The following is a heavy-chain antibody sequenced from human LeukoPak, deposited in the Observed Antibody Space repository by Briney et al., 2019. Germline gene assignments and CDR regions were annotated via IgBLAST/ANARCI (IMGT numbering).Heavy chain of an antibody. CDR1: GGSISNYC. V-gene: IGHV4-4*07. D-gene: IGHD2-8*01. Sequence: SETLSLTCTVSGGSISNYCWSWIRQPAGKGLEWIGRIYTGVTSYYNPSLKSRVTMSVDTSKNQFSLNLTSVTAADTAVYYCARDRTDGTWDAFDIWGQGTMVTVSS. J-gene: IGHJ3*02. CDR2: IYTGVTS. CDR3: ARDRTDGTWDAFDI.